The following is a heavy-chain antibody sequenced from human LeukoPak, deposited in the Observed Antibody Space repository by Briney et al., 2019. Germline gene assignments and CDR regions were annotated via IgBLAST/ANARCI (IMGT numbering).Heavy chain of an antibody. Sequence: GGSLRLSCAASGFTFSSYWMSWVRQAPGKGLEWVANIKQDGSEKYYVDSVKGRFTISRDNSKNTLYLQMSSLTAEDTAVYYSAKDNVKVTTIRRVPHYMDVWGKGATVTISS. V-gene: IGHV3-7*01. CDR3: AKDNVKVTTIRRVPHYMDV. J-gene: IGHJ6*03. CDR1: GFTFSSYW. D-gene: IGHD5-12*01. CDR2: IKQDGSEK.